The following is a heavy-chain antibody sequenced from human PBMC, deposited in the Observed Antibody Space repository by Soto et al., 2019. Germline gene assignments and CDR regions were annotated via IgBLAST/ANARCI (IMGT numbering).Heavy chain of an antibody. CDR3: AREAHSYCSGGSCYPDY. D-gene: IGHD2-15*01. CDR2: ISAYNGNT. CDR1: GYTFTSYG. Sequence: GASVKVSCKASGYTFTSYGISWVRQAPGQGLEWMGWISAYNGNTNYAQKLQGRVTMTTDTSTSTAYMELRSLRSDDTAVYYCAREAHSYCSGGSCYPDYWGQGTLVTVSS. V-gene: IGHV1-18*01. J-gene: IGHJ4*02.